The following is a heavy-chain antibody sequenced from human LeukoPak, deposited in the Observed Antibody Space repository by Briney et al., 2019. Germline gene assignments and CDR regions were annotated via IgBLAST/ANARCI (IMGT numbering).Heavy chain of an antibody. CDR2: IFTSGST. D-gene: IGHD2-21*02. J-gene: IGHJ5*02. CDR3: ARVTDPRYNWFDP. V-gene: IGHV4-4*07. Sequence: SETLSLTCTVSGGSISSYYWSWLRQPAGKGLEWIGRIFTSGSTNYNPSLKSRATMSVDTSKNQFSLKLSSVTAADTAVYYCARVTDPRYNWFDPWGPGTLVTVSS. CDR1: GGSISSYY.